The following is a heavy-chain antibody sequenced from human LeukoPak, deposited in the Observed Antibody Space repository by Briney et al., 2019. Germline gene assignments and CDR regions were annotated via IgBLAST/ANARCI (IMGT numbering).Heavy chain of an antibody. V-gene: IGHV4-34*01. CDR3: ARAKEGLLIDY. Sequence: GSLRLSCAASGFTFSSYSMNWVRQPPGKGLEWIGEINHSGSTNYNPSLKSRVTISVDTSKNQFSLKLSSVTAADTAVYYCARAKEGLLIDYWGQGTLVTVSS. D-gene: IGHD2-21*02. CDR2: INHSGST. J-gene: IGHJ4*02. CDR1: GFTFSSYS.